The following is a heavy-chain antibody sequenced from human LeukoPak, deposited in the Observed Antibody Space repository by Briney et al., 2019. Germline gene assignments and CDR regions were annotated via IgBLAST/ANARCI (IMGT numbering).Heavy chain of an antibody. V-gene: IGHV4-31*03. J-gene: IGHJ4*02. D-gene: IGHD2-8*01. CDR2: IYYSGTA. CDR3: ARFSNAHGVKFDY. Sequence: SQTLSLTCTVSGGSISSGDFYWSWVRQHPEKGLEWIGYIYYSGTAYYNPSLKCRVTMSVDTSKNQFSLKLDSVTAADTAVYYCARFSNAHGVKFDYWGQGTLVTVSS. CDR1: GGSISSGDFY.